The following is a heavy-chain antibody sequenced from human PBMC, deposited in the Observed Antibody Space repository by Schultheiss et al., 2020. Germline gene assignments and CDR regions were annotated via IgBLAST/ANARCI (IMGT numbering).Heavy chain of an antibody. CDR2: INHSGST. CDR1: GGSFSGYY. Sequence: SETLSLTCAVYGGSFSGYYWSWIRQPPGKGQEWIGEINHSGSTNYNPSLKSRVTISVDTSKNQFSLKLSSVTAADTAVYYCARGGFNYYFSGSYYNYLGWFDPWGQGTLVTVSS. V-gene: IGHV4-34*01. CDR3: ARGGFNYYFSGSYYNYLGWFDP. J-gene: IGHJ5*02. D-gene: IGHD3-10*01.